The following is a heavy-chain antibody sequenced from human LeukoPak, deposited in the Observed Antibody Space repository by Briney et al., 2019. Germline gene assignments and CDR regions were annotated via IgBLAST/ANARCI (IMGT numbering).Heavy chain of an antibody. CDR1: GFTFDDYA. CDR3: AKDIEDTAMGSHFDY. V-gene: IGHV3-9*01. Sequence: GRSLRLSCAASGFTFDDYAMHWVRQAPGKGLEWVSGISWNSGSIGYADSVKGRFTISRDNAKSSLYLQMNSLRAEDTALYYCAKDIEDTAMGSHFDYWGQGTLVTVSS. J-gene: IGHJ4*02. D-gene: IGHD5-18*01. CDR2: ISWNSGSI.